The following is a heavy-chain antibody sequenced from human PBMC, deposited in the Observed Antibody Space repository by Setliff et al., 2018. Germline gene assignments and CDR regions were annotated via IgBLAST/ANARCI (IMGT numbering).Heavy chain of an antibody. Sequence: ASVKVSCKASGYTFINYDINWVRQATGRGLEWMGWLNPNISATFYAPKFQGRVTMTTDTSTSTAYMELSSLTSDDTAVYYCAREGVDTRSSTDYRYYMDVWGKGTTVTVSS. D-gene: IGHD5-18*01. CDR2: LNPNISAT. CDR1: GYTFINYD. CDR3: AREGVDTRSSTDYRYYMDV. V-gene: IGHV1-8*01. J-gene: IGHJ6*03.